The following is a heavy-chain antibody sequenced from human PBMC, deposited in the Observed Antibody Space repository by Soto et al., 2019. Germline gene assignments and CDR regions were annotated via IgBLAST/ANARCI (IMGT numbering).Heavy chain of an antibody. CDR3: AKRSSSSTFDY. J-gene: IGHJ4*02. V-gene: IGHV3-23*01. D-gene: IGHD6-6*01. Sequence: EVQLLESGGGLVQPGESLRLSCAASGFTFSSYAMRWVRQAPGKGLEWVSVISGSDDSTYYADSVKGRFTISRDNSKNTLYLQMNSLRAEDTAVYYCAKRSSSSTFDYWGQGTLVTVYS. CDR2: ISGSDDST. CDR1: GFTFSSYA.